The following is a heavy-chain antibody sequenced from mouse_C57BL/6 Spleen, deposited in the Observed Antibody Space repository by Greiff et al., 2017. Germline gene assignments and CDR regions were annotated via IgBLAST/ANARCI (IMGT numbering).Heavy chain of an antibody. CDR1: GYAFSSYW. CDR2: IYPGDGDT. V-gene: IGHV1-80*01. CDR3: ARYDYDGRVFAY. J-gene: IGHJ3*01. Sequence: QVQLQQSGAELVKPGASVKISCKASGYAFSSYWMNWVKQRPGQGLEWIGQIYPGDGDTNYNGKFKGKATLTADKSSSTAYMQLSSLTSEASAVYFCARYDYDGRVFAYWGQGTLVTVSA. D-gene: IGHD2-4*01.